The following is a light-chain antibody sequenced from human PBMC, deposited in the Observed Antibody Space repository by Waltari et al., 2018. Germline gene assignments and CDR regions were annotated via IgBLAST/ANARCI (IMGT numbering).Light chain of an antibody. Sequence: QSVLTQPPSASGTPGQRVTISCSGSSSNIGSYTVNWYQQLPGSAPKLLMYSNNQRPSGVPDRFSGSKSGTSASLAISGLQSEDESDYYCASWDDSLNVVLFGGGTKLTVL. CDR1: SSNIGSYT. J-gene: IGLJ2*01. V-gene: IGLV1-44*01. CDR2: SNN. CDR3: ASWDDSLNVVL.